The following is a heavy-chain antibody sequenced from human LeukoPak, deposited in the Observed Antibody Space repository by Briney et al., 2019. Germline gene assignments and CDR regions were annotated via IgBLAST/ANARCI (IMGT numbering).Heavy chain of an antibody. CDR2: LDPEDGET. CDR3: ATARIAAAGMGRYYFDY. V-gene: IGHV1-24*01. Sequence: ASVKVSCKVSGYTLTELSMHWVRQAPGKGLEWMGGLDPEDGETIYAQKFQGRVTMTEDTSTDTAYMELSSLRSEDTAVYYCATARIAAAGMGRYYFDYWGQGTLVTVSS. D-gene: IGHD6-13*01. J-gene: IGHJ4*02. CDR1: GYTLTELS.